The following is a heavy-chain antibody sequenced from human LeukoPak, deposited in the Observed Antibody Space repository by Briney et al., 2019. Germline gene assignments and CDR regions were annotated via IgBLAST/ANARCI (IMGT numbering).Heavy chain of an antibody. D-gene: IGHD6-6*01. CDR2: IRYDGSNK. V-gene: IGHV3-30*02. Sequence: PGGSLRLSCAASGFTFSSYGMHWVRQAPGKGLEWVAFIRYDGSNKYYTDSVKGRFTISRDNSKNTLYLQMNSLRAVDTAVYYCAKDQYSSSYYFDYWGQGTLVTVSS. J-gene: IGHJ4*02. CDR1: GFTFSSYG. CDR3: AKDQYSSSYYFDY.